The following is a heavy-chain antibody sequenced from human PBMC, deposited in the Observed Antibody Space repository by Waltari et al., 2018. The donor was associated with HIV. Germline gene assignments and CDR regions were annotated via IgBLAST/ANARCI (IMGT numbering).Heavy chain of an antibody. D-gene: IGHD3-10*01. CDR1: GFTLTAYA. CDR2: LWPDGNTR. CDR3: ARQGNTGTYFGGHR. Sequence: QVHLVESGGTVVQPGKSLRLSCVTDGFTLTAYAMSWFRQTPGAGLQWVAILWPDGNTRFYAPFVRGRFSISRDNTKKTVFLQMRALRADDTGVYFCARQGNTGTYFGGHRWGRGT. V-gene: IGHV3-33*01. J-gene: IGHJ4*02.